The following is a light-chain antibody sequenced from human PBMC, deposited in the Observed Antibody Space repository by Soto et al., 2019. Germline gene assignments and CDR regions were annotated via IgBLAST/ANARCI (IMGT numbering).Light chain of an antibody. V-gene: IGLV7-46*01. CDR2: DTS. CDR3: LLFYSGAHVV. Sequence: QAVVTQEPSLTVSPGGTVTLTCGSSTGAVTSGHSPYWFQQKPGQAPRTLIYDTSNKHSWTPARFSGSLLGGKAALTLSGAQPEDEADYYCLLFYSGAHVVFGGGTKLTVL. J-gene: IGLJ2*01. CDR1: TGAVTSGHS.